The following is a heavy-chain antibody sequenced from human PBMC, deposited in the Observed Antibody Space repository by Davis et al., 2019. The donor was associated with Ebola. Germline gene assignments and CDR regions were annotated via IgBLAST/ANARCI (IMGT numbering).Heavy chain of an antibody. J-gene: IGHJ4*02. V-gene: IGHV1-69*06. Sequence: AASVKVSCKASGGTFSSYAISWVRQAPGQGLEWMGGIIPIFGTANYAQKFQGRVTITADKSTSTAYMELSSLRSEDTAVYYCARVRFRELLWLDYWGQGTLVTVSS. CDR1: GGTFSSYA. D-gene: IGHD3-10*01. CDR2: IIPIFGTA. CDR3: ARVRFRELLWLDY.